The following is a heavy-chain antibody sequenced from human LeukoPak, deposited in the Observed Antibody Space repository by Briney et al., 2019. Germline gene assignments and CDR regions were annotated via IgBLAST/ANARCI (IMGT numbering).Heavy chain of an antibody. V-gene: IGHV3-23*01. J-gene: IGHJ4*02. CDR3: AKDRSTGSPLPGY. CDR2: ISGSGEST. Sequence: GGSLRLSCAASGFTFSNYAMSWVRQAPGKGLEWVSAISGSGESTYYPDSVRGRFTISRDNSKNTLYLQMDSLRVEDTAVYYCAKDRSTGSPLPGYWGQGTLVTVSS. D-gene: IGHD1-26*01. CDR1: GFTFSNYA.